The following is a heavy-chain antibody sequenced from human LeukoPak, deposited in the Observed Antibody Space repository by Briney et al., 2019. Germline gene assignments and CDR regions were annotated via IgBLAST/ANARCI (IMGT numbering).Heavy chain of an antibody. J-gene: IGHJ4*02. V-gene: IGHV3-21*01. CDR2: INSRSTYI. CDR3: ARDLPSDY. Sequence: PGGSLRLSCAASGFTFSSYMMNWVRQAPGKGLEWVSSINSRSTYIYYADSVKGRFTISRDNAKNSLYLQMNSLRVEDTAVNYCARDLPSDYWGQGTLVTVSS. CDR1: GFTFSSYM.